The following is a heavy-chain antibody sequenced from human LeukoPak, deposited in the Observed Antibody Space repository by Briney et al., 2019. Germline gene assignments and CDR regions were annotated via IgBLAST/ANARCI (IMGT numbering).Heavy chain of an antibody. CDR3: ARVDYGDYGFDY. Sequence: PGGSLRLSCAASGFTVSSNYMSWVRQAPGKGLEWVSVIYSGGSTYYAESVKGRFTISRDNSKNTLYLQMNSLRAEDTAVYYCARVDYGDYGFDYWGQGTLVTVSS. CDR1: GFTVSSNY. D-gene: IGHD4-17*01. J-gene: IGHJ4*02. CDR2: IYSGGST. V-gene: IGHV3-66*01.